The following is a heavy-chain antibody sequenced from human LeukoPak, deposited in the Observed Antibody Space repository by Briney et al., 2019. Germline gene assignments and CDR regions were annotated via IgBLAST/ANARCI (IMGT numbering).Heavy chain of an antibody. CDR3: AREDCSSTSCYHY. CDR2: IKQDGSEK. CDR1: GFTFSSYW. D-gene: IGHD2-2*01. V-gene: IGHV3-7*01. Sequence: GGSLRLSCAASGFTFSSYWMSWVRQAPGKGLEWVANIKQDGSEKYYVDSVKGRFTISRDNAKNSLYLQMNSLRAEDTAVYYCAREDCSSTSCYHYWGQGTLVTVSS. J-gene: IGHJ4*02.